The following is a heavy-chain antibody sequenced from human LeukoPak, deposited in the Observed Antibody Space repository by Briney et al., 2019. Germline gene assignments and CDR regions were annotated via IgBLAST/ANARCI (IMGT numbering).Heavy chain of an antibody. CDR2: ISWNSGSI. J-gene: IGHJ4*02. D-gene: IGHD3-9*01. V-gene: IGHV3-9*01. CDR3: AKDNNDILTGYSDY. CDR1: GFTFDDYA. Sequence: GGSLRLSCAASGFTFDDYAMHWVRHAPGKGLEWVSGISWNSGSIGYADSVKGRFTISRDNAKNSLYLQMNSLRAEDTALYYCAKDNNDILTGYSDYWGQGTLVTVSS.